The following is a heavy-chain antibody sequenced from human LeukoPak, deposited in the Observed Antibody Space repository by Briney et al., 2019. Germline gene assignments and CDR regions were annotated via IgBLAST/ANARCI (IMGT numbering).Heavy chain of an antibody. CDR2: SRSKDHGYIT. Sequence: PGGSLRLSCADSGFVSSVSMDWVRQAPGKGLEWVGRSRSKDHGYITEYAPSVKGRFTISRDESKNSLYLQMNSLKIDDTAVYFCARDRSGSYSWDYWGQGTLVTVSS. CDR1: GFVSSVS. V-gene: IGHV3-72*01. D-gene: IGHD1-26*01. J-gene: IGHJ4*02. CDR3: ARDRSGSYSWDY.